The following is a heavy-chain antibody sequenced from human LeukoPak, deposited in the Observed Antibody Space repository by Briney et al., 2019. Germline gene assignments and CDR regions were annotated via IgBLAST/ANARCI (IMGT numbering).Heavy chain of an antibody. J-gene: IGHJ4*02. CDR2: TYYSGST. CDR3: ARVYSGYDYDHFDY. D-gene: IGHD5-12*01. Sequence: SETLSLTCTVSGGSISSYYWSWIRQPPGKGLEWIGYTYYSGSTNYNPSLKSRVTISVDTSKNQFSLKLSSVTAADTAVYYCARVYSGYDYDHFDYWGQGTLVTVSS. CDR1: GGSISSYY. V-gene: IGHV4-59*01.